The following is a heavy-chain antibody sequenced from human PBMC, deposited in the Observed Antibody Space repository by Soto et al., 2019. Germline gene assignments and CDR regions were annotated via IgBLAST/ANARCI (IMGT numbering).Heavy chain of an antibody. CDR2: IWYDGSNK. D-gene: IGHD6-13*01. J-gene: IGHJ6*02. Sequence: QVQLVESGGGVVQPGRSLRLSCAASGFTFSSYGMHWVRQAPGKGLEWVAVIWYDGSNKYYADSVKGRFTISRDNSKNTLYLQMNSLRAEDTAVYYCAREDYSSSWYPYYYGMDVWGQGTTVTVSS. CDR3: AREDYSSSWYPYYYGMDV. CDR1: GFTFSSYG. V-gene: IGHV3-33*01.